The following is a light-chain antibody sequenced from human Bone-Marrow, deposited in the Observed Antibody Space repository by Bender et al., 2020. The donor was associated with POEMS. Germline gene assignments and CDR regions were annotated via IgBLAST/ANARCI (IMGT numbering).Light chain of an antibody. J-gene: IGLJ1*01. V-gene: IGLV2-11*01. CDR2: DVY. CDR3: CSYAGSSTYV. CDR1: SNNIGYYNY. Sequence: QSALTQPRSVSGSPGQSVTISCTGTSNNIGYYNYVSWYQRHPGRAPKLIIHDVYKRPSGVPDRFSGSKSGNTASLIISGLQAEDEADYFCCSYAGSSTYVFGTGTKVTVL.